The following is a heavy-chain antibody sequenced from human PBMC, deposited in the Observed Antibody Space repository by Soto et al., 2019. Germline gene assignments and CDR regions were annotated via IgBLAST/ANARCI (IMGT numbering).Heavy chain of an antibody. CDR2: IYYSGST. V-gene: IGHV4-31*03. Sequence: QVQLQESGPGLVKSSQTLSLTCTVSGGSISSDGNYWSWIRQHPGKGLEWIGYIYYSGSTNYNPSLKGRVTISVDTSKNQFSLKLNSVTAAETAVYYWARARMVRGIIYYYGMDVWGQGTTVTVSS. CDR3: ARARMVRGIIYYYGMDV. D-gene: IGHD3-10*01. J-gene: IGHJ6*02. CDR1: GGSISSDGNY.